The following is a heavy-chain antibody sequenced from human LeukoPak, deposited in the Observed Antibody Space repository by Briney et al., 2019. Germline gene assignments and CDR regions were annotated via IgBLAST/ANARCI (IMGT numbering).Heavy chain of an antibody. D-gene: IGHD3-22*01. V-gene: IGHV4-59*11. CDR3: ARVWPPSGYYHVGYYYYYMDV. CDR1: GGSISSHY. J-gene: IGHJ6*03. Sequence: SETLSLTCTVSGGSISSHYWSWLRQPPGKGLEWIGYIYYSGSTNYNPSLKSRVTISVDTSKNQFSLKLSSVTAADTAVYYCARVWPPSGYYHVGYYYYYMDVWGKGTTVTVSS. CDR2: IYYSGST.